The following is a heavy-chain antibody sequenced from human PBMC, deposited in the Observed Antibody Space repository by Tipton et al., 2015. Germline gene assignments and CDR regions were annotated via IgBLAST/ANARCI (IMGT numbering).Heavy chain of an antibody. CDR1: GGSVNSANYY. CDR3: ARGHYVSRMDV. Sequence: LSLTCTVSGGSVNSANYYWSWIRQPPGKGLEWIGYIYYSGSTNYNPSLKSRVTISVDTSKNQFSLKLSSVTAADTAVYYCARGHYVSRMDVWGQGTTVTVSS. D-gene: IGHD3-10*01. V-gene: IGHV4-61*01. J-gene: IGHJ6*02. CDR2: IYYSGST.